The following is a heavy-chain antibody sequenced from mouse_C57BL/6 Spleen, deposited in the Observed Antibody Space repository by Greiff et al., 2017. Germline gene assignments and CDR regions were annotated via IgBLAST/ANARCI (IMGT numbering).Heavy chain of an antibody. CDR2: IDPETGGT. V-gene: IGHV1-15*01. D-gene: IGHD1-1*01. CDR3: TRDYGSSPGYYAMDY. Sequence: VQLQQSGAELVRPGASVTLSCKASGYTFTDYEMHWVKQTPVHGMEWIGAIDPETGGTAYNQKFKGKAILNADKSSSTAYMELPSLTSEDSAVYYCTRDYGSSPGYYAMDYWGQGTVVTVSS. J-gene: IGHJ4*01. CDR1: GYTFTDYE.